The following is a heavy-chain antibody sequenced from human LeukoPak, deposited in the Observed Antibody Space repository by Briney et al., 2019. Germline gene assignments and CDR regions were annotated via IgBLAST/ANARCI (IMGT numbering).Heavy chain of an antibody. CDR2: INPNSGGT. V-gene: IGHV1-2*02. J-gene: IGHJ3*02. CDR1: GYTFTGYY. CDR3: ARRPYYCSSTSCYTWSYYDFWSGYRNQDAFDI. D-gene: IGHD2-2*02. Sequence: ASVRVSCKASGYTFTGYYMHWVRQAPGQGLEWMGWINPNSGGTNYAQKFQGRVTMTRDTSISIAYMELSRLRSDDTAVYYCARRPYYCSSTSCYTWSYYDFWSGYRNQDAFDIWGQGTVVTVSS.